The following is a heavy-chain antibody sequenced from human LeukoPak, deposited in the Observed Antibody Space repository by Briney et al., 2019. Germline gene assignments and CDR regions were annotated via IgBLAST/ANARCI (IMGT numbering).Heavy chain of an antibody. D-gene: IGHD6-13*01. CDR1: GFTFSSYG. Sequence: GGSLRLSCAASGFTFSSYGMHWVRQAPGKGLEWVAVISYDGSNKYYADSVKGRFTISRDNSKNTLYLQMNSLRAEDTAVYYCAKAPIAAAGLFDYWGQGTLVTVSS. J-gene: IGHJ4*02. V-gene: IGHV3-30*18. CDR3: AKAPIAAAGLFDY. CDR2: ISYDGSNK.